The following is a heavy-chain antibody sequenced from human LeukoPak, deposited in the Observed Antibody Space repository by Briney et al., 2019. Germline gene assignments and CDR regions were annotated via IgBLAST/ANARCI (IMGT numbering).Heavy chain of an antibody. D-gene: IGHD3-22*01. J-gene: IGHJ4*02. CDR1: GGSISSYY. V-gene: IGHV4-59*12. CDR2: IYYSGST. CDR3: ARGRPPRMDDSTSPRYFDY. Sequence: SETLSLTCTVSGGSISSYYWSWIRQPAGKGLEWIGYIYYSGSTKYNPSLKSRVTISVDTSKNQFSLKLSSVTAADTAVYYCARGRPPRMDDSTSPRYFDYWGQGTLVTVSS.